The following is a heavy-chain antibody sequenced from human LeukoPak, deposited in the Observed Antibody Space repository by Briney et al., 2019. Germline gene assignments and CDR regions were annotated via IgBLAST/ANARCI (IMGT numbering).Heavy chain of an antibody. CDR3: AKDDDWGRYKH. CDR2: ISGSGGGT. D-gene: IGHD3-16*01. J-gene: IGHJ1*01. V-gene: IGHV3-23*01. Sequence: PGGSLRLSCAASGFTFTSYAMSWVRQAPGKGLEWVSSISGSGGGTFYADSVRGRFTISGDNFKNTLSLQVNSLRAEDTAMYYCAKDDDWGRYKHWGQGTLVTVSS. CDR1: GFTFTSYA.